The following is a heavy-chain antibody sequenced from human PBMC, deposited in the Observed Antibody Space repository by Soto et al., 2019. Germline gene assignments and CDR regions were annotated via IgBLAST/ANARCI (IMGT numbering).Heavy chain of an antibody. CDR2: IYYSGST. D-gene: IGHD1-26*01. CDR3: ARSYSGTHYYFDY. Sequence: QVQLQESGPGLAKPSETLSLTCTVSGGSISSYYWSWIRQPPGKGLEWIGFIYYSGSTNYNPSLTSRVAISVDTSKNQFSLNLGSVTAADTAVYYCARSYSGTHYYFDYWGLGTLVTVSS. V-gene: IGHV4-59*01. CDR1: GGSISSYY. J-gene: IGHJ4*02.